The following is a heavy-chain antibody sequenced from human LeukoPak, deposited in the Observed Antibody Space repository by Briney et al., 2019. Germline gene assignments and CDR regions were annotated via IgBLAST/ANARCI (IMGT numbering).Heavy chain of an antibody. V-gene: IGHV4-59*01. CDR3: ARLGRKTTVVPPDFDC. Sequence: SETLSLTCTVSGGSIRSDYWSWVRQPPGKGLERIGYIHYSGSTNYNASLKSRLTMSVDMSKNQFSLKLTSVTAADTAVYYCARLGRKTTVVPPDFDCWGQGTLVTVSS. D-gene: IGHD4-23*01. CDR1: GGSIRSDY. J-gene: IGHJ4*02. CDR2: IHYSGST.